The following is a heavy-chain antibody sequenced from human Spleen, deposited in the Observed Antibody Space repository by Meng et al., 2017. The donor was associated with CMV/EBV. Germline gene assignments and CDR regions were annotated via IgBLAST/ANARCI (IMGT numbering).Heavy chain of an antibody. CDR1: GGSISSSNW. D-gene: IGHD2-15*01. V-gene: IGHV4-4*02. CDR2: IYHSGST. Sequence: SGGSISSSNWWSWVRQPPGQGLEWIGEIYHSGSTNYNPSLKSRVTISVDKSKNQFSLKLSSVTAADTAVYYCARDCSGGSCRNWFDPWGQGTLVTVSS. CDR3: ARDCSGGSCRNWFDP. J-gene: IGHJ5*02.